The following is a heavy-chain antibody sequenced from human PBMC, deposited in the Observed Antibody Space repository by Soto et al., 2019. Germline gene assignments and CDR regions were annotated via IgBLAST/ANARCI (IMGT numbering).Heavy chain of an antibody. D-gene: IGHD2-21*02. J-gene: IGHJ6*02. V-gene: IGHV3-23*01. Sequence: EVQLLESGGGLVQPGGSLRLSCAASGFTFSSYAMSWVRQAPGKGLEWVSAISGSGGSTYYADSVKGRFTISRDNSKNTLYLQMNGLRAEDTAVYYCAKDSEAYCGGDCYPLDVWGQGTTVTVSS. CDR3: AKDSEAYCGGDCYPLDV. CDR1: GFTFSSYA. CDR2: ISGSGGST.